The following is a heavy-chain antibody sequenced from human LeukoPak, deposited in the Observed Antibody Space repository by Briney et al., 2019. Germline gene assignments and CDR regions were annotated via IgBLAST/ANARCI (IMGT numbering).Heavy chain of an antibody. CDR2: ISSSSSYI. D-gene: IGHD1-7*01. V-gene: IGHV3-21*01. CDR3: ARDLLTGTTSGVY. CDR1: GFTFSSYS. Sequence: RGSLRLSCAASGFTFSSYSMNWVRQAPGKGLEWVSSISSSSSYIYYADSVKGRFTISRDNAKNSLYLQMNSLRAEDTAVYYCARDLLTGTTSGVYWGQGTLVTVSS. J-gene: IGHJ4*02.